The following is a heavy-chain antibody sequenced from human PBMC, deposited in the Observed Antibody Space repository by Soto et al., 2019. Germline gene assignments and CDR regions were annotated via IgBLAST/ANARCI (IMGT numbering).Heavy chain of an antibody. CDR3: ARQRSVLRFLEWSSLDAFDI. J-gene: IGHJ3*02. CDR1: GGSISSSIYY. D-gene: IGHD3-3*01. CDR2: IYYSGST. Sequence: SETLSLTCTVSGGSISSSIYYWGWIRQPPGKGLEWIGSIYYSGSTYYNPSLKSRVTISVDTSKNQFSLKLSSVTAADTAVYYCARQRSVLRFLEWSSLDAFDIWGQGTMVTVSS. V-gene: IGHV4-39*01.